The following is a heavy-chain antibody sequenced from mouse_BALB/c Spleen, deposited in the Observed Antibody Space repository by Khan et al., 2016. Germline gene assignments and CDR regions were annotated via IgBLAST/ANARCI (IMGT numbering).Heavy chain of an antibody. Sequence: QVRLQQSGPELVRPGVSVKITCKGSGYRFSDYAMHWVKQSHAKSLEWIGAISTYYGDANYNQKFKGKATMTVDKSSSTAYMELARLTSEDSAIYYCARQGYDYDEAWFAYWGQGTLVTVSA. CDR3: ARQGYDYDEAWFAY. J-gene: IGHJ3*01. CDR2: ISTYYGDA. CDR1: GYRFSDYA. D-gene: IGHD2-4*01. V-gene: IGHV1S137*01.